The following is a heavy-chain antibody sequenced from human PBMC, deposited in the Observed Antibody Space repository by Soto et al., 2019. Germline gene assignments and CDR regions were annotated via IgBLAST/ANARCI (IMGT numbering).Heavy chain of an antibody. CDR2: MNPNSGNT. CDR3: ARVRDAVAARLDFDY. V-gene: IGHV1-8*01. J-gene: IGHJ4*02. D-gene: IGHD6-6*01. CDR1: GYTFTSYD. Sequence: QVKLVQSGAEVKKPGASVKVSCKASGYTFTSYDISWVRQATGQGLKWTGWMNPNSGNTGYAQKFQGRVTMTRNTTISTAYIELSSLRSEDTAVYYCARVRDAVAARLDFDYWGQGTLVTVSS.